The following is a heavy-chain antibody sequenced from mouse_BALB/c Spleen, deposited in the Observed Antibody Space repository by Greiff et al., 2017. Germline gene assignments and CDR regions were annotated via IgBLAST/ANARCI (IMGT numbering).Heavy chain of an antibody. Sequence: VQLQQSGAELVRPGSSVKISCKASGYAFSSYWMNWVKQRPGQGLEWIGQIYPGDGDTNYNGKFKGKATLTADKSSSTAYMQLSSLTSEDSAVYFCAREGVSIGFAYWGQGTLVTVSA. CDR3: AREGVSIGFAY. CDR1: GYAFSSYW. D-gene: IGHD6-2*01. CDR2: IYPGDGDT. J-gene: IGHJ3*01. V-gene: IGHV1-80*01.